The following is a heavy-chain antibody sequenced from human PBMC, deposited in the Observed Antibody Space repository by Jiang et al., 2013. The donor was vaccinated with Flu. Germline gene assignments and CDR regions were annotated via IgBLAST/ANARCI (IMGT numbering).Heavy chain of an antibody. V-gene: IGHV4-34*01. CDR1: GGSFSGYY. CDR3: ARTEMATINY. J-gene: IGHJ4*02. CDR2: INHSGST. Sequence: LLKPSETLSLTCAVYGGSFSGYYWSWIRQPPGKGLEWIGEINHSGSTNYNPSLKSRVTISVDTSKNQFSLKLSSVTAADTAVYYCARTEMATINYWGQGTLVTVSS. D-gene: IGHD5-24*01.